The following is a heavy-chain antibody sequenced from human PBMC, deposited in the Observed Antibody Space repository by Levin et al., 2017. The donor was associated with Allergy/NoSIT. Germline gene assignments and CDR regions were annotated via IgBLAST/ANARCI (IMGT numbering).Heavy chain of an antibody. J-gene: IGHJ4*02. Sequence: PGGSLRLSCAASGLTFSRYGMHWVRQAPGEGLEWVAVIWGDGSIQKYADSVMGRFTISKDNFKNTVTLQMNSLRVEDTAVYYCATDRGSSPFDFWGQGTLVTVSS. CDR1: GLTFSRYG. V-gene: IGHV3-33*03. CDR2: IWGDGSIQ. CDR3: ATDRGSSPFDF. D-gene: IGHD3-10*01.